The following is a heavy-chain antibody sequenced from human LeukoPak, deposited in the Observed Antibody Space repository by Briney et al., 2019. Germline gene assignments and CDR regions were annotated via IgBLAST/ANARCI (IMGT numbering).Heavy chain of an antibody. CDR3: ARSRRYNNSPNHSNTRKSNWFDP. CDR1: GGSISSGSYY. Sequence: SETLSLTCTVSGGSISSGSYYWSWIRQPAGKGLEWIGRIYPSGSTNYNPSLKSRVTISVDTSKNQFSLKLSSVTAADTAVYYCARSRRYNNSPNHSNTRKSNWFDPWGQGTLVTVSS. CDR2: IYPSGST. D-gene: IGHD2/OR15-2a*01. J-gene: IGHJ5*02. V-gene: IGHV4-61*02.